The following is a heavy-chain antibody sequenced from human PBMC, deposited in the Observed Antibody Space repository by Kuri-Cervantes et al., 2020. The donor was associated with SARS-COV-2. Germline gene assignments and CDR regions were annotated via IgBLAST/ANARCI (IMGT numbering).Heavy chain of an antibody. CDR2: ISPIFGTA. Sequence: SVKVSCKASGGTFSGYALSWVRQAPGQGLEWMGGISPIFGTANYAQKFQGRVTITTDESTSTAYMELSSLRSEDTAVYYCARGTPTALLGLSDLCFDYWGQGTLVTVSS. V-gene: IGHV1-69*05. J-gene: IGHJ4*02. D-gene: IGHD2-15*01. CDR3: ARGTPTALLGLSDLCFDY. CDR1: GGTFSGYA.